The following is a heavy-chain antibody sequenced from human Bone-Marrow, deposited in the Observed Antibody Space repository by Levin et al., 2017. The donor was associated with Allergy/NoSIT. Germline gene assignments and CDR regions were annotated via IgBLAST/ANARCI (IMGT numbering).Heavy chain of an antibody. Sequence: HPGGSLRLSCAASGFTFDDYPMHWVRQAPGKGLEWVSGISWNSASVGYADSVKGRFTISRDNSKNSLYLQLNSLRPEDTALYYCATTTVVSEYFFYHAMDVWGQGTTVTVSS. D-gene: IGHD4-23*01. CDR3: ATTTVVSEYFFYHAMDV. J-gene: IGHJ6*02. CDR1: GFTFDDYP. CDR2: ISWNSASV. V-gene: IGHV3-9*01.